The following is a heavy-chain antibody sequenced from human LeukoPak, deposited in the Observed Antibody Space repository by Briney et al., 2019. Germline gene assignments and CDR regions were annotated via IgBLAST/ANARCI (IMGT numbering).Heavy chain of an antibody. CDR1: GGSITSNTYY. CDR3: ASLSGRWELSRRHFDY. Sequence: SETLSLTCTVSGGSITSNTYYWGWIRQPPGKGLEWIGGIYYRGSTYYNPSLKSRLTISVDTSQNQFSLKLNSVTAADTALYYCASLSGRWELSRRHFDYSGQGTLVTVSS. J-gene: IGHJ4*02. CDR2: IYYRGST. V-gene: IGHV4-39*01. D-gene: IGHD1-26*01.